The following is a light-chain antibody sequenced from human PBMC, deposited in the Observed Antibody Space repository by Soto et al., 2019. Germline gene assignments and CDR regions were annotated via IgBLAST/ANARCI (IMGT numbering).Light chain of an antibody. CDR1: QSVSSSY. CDR2: GAS. CDR3: QQYGSSPRLT. J-gene: IGKJ4*01. Sequence: EIVLTQSPGTLSLSPGERATLSCRASQSVSSSYLAWYQQKPGQAPRLLIYGASSRATGIPDRFSGSGSGTDFTLTTSRLEPEDFAVYYCQQYGSSPRLTFGGGTKWISN. V-gene: IGKV3-20*01.